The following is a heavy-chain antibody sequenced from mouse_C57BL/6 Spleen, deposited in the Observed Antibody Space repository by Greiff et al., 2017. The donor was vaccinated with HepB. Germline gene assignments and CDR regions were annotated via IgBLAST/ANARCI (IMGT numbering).Heavy chain of an antibody. V-gene: IGHV5-16*01. D-gene: IGHD6-1*01. J-gene: IGHJ4*01. CDR1: GFTFSDYY. Sequence: EVKLVESEGGLVQPGSSMKLSCTASGFTFSDYYMAWVRQVPEKGLEWVANINYDGSSTYYLDSLKSRFIISRDNAKNILYLQMSSLKSEDTATYYCARDRYSLAHYYAMDYWGQGTSVTVSS. CDR2: INYDGSST. CDR3: ARDRYSLAHYYAMDY.